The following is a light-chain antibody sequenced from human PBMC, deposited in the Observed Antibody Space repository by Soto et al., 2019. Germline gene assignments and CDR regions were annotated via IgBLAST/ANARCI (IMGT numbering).Light chain of an antibody. CDR3: QQFGDSPPYT. CDR1: QSVTSNY. Sequence: EIVLTQSPGTLSLTPADRATLSCRASQSVTSNYLAWYQQKPGQAPRLLVYDASIRATGIPDRFSGSGSGTGFTLTISRLEPEDFAVYYCQQFGDSPPYTFGQGTKLEIK. CDR2: DAS. V-gene: IGKV3-20*01. J-gene: IGKJ2*01.